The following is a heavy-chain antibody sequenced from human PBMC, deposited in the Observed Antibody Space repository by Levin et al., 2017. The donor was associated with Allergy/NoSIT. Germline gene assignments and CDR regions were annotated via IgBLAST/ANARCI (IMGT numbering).Heavy chain of an antibody. J-gene: IGHJ4*02. CDR3: AKGELLSHPFDY. D-gene: IGHD3-10*01. CDR2: VSFDGSNK. V-gene: IGHV3-30*18. Sequence: KGLEWVAFVSFDGSNKYYADSVKGRFAISRDNSKNTLYLQMNSLRAEDTAVFYCAKGELLSHPFDYWGQGTLVTVSS.